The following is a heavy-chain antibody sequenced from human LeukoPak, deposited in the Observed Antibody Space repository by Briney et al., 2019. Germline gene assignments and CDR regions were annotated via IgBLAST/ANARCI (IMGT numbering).Heavy chain of an antibody. Sequence: PGGSLRLSCAASGFTFSSYGMHWVRQAPGKGLEWVAFIRYDGSNKYYADSVKSRFTISRDNSKNTLYLQMNSLRAEDTAVYYCAKDRLVPAARYIDYWGQGTLVTVSS. V-gene: IGHV3-30*02. CDR2: IRYDGSNK. CDR3: AKDRLVPAARYIDY. D-gene: IGHD2-2*01. J-gene: IGHJ4*02. CDR1: GFTFSSYG.